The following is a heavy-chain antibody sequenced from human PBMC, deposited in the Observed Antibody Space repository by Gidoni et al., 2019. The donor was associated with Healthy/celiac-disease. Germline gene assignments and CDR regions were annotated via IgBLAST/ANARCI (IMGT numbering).Heavy chain of an antibody. CDR1: GFTFADYA. J-gene: IGHJ4*02. CDR2: ISWNSGII. V-gene: IGHV3-9*01. Sequence: EVQLVESGGGLVQPGRSLRLSCAASGFTFADYAMHWVRQAPGKGLEWVSGISWNSGIIGYADSVKGRFTISRDNAKNSLYLQMNSLRAEDTALYYCAKDMGGLRLGPCFDYWGQGTLVTVSS. CDR3: AKDMGGLRLGPCFDY. D-gene: IGHD3-16*01.